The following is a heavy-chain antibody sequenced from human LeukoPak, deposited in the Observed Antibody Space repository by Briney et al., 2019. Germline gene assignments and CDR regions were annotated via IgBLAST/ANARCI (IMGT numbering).Heavy chain of an antibody. CDR1: GFTFSDYY. D-gene: IGHD4-17*01. CDR2: ISSSSSYT. CDR3: ARGGTTVTEDFDY. Sequence: PGGSLRLSCAASGFTFSDYYMSWIRQAPGKGLEWVSYISSSSSYTNYADSVEGRFTISRDNAKNSLYLQMNSLRAEDTAVYYCARGGTTVTEDFDYWGQGTLVTVSS. J-gene: IGHJ4*02. V-gene: IGHV3-11*05.